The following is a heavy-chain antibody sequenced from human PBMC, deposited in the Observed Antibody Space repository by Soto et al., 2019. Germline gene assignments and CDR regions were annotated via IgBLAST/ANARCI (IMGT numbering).Heavy chain of an antibody. D-gene: IGHD2-21*01. V-gene: IGHV1-18*01. CDR3: ARDPHAYCGGDCYSISGFQH. J-gene: IGHJ1*01. CDR1: GYTFTSYA. CDR2: ISAYNGNT. Sequence: ASVKVSCKASGYTFTSYAMHWVRQAPGQGLEWLGWISAYNGNTNYAQKLQGRVTMTTDTSTSTAYMELRSLRSDDTAVYYCARDPHAYCGGDCYSISGFQHWGQGTLVTVSS.